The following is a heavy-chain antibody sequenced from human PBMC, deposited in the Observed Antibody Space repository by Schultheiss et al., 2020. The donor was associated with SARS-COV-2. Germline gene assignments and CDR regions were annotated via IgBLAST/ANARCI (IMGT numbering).Heavy chain of an antibody. CDR2: IIPILGIA. V-gene: IGHV1-69*04. Sequence: SVKVSCKASGYTFTGYYMHWVRQAPGQGLEWMGRIIPILGIANYAQKFQGRVTITADKSTSTAYMELSSLRFEDTAMYYCARVTWGRDYFDYWGQGTLVTVSS. CDR1: GYTFTGYY. CDR3: ARVTWGRDYFDY. D-gene: IGHD1-26*01. J-gene: IGHJ4*02.